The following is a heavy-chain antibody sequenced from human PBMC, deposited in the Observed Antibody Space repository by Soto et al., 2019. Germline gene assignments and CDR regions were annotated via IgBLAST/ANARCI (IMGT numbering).Heavy chain of an antibody. D-gene: IGHD3-9*01. CDR2: ISAYNGNT. CDR1: GYTFTSYG. CDR3: ARQQDYDILTGWVDNWFDP. V-gene: IGHV1-18*01. J-gene: IGHJ5*02. Sequence: ASVKVSCKASGYTFTSYGISWVRQAPGQGXEWMGWISAYNGNTNYAQKLQGRVTMTTDTSTSTAYMELRSLRSDDTAVYYCARQQDYDILTGWVDNWFDPWGQGTLVTVSS.